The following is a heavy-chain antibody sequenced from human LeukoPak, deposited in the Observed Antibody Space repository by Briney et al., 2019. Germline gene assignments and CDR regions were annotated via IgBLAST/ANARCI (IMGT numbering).Heavy chain of an antibody. CDR2: IYYSGST. J-gene: IGHJ5*02. CDR3: ARSRYFDLSWFDP. D-gene: IGHD3-9*01. V-gene: IGHV4-30-4*01. Sequence: SETLSLTCTVSGGSISSGDYYWSWIRQPPGKGLEWIGYIYYSGSTYYNPSLKSRVTISVDTSKNQFSLKLSSVTAADTAVYYCARSRYFDLSWFDPWGQGTLVTVSS. CDR1: GGSISSGDYY.